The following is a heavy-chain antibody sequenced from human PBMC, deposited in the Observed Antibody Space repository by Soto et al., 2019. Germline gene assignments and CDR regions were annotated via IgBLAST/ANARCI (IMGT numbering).Heavy chain of an antibody. J-gene: IGHJ6*02. Sequence: GRSLRLSCADSGFTFSSYSMNWVRQAPGKGLEWVSSISSSSSYIYYADSVKGRFTISRDNAKNSLYLQMNSLRAEDTAVYYCARDPAGGNGMDVWGQGTTVTVSS. CDR2: ISSSSSYI. D-gene: IGHD3-16*01. V-gene: IGHV3-21*01. CDR3: ARDPAGGNGMDV. CDR1: GFTFSSYS.